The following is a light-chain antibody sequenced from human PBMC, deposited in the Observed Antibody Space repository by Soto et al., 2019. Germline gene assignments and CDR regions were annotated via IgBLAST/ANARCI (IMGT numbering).Light chain of an antibody. CDR2: DAS. J-gene: IGKJ3*01. CDR3: QQLNSFPIP. Sequence: IQLTQSPSSLSASVGDRVTITCRASQGISSFLAWYQQKPGKAPKFLFYDASTLQSGVPSRFSGSGSGTDFTLTIGSLQPEDFATYYCQQLNSFPIPFGPGTKVDIK. V-gene: IGKV1-9*01. CDR1: QGISSF.